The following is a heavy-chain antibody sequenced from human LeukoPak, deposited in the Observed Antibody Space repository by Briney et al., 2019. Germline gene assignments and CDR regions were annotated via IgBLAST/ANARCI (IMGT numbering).Heavy chain of an antibody. CDR1: GGSLSNYD. CDR3: ARDVVAAAGTWDY. D-gene: IGHD6-13*01. Sequence: SETLSLTCTVSGGSLSNYDWSWIRQPAGKGLEWIGRIYTSGSTNYNPSLKSRGTMSVDTAKNQVSLKLSSVAAADTAVYYCARDVVAAAGTWDYWGQGTLVTVS. J-gene: IGHJ4*02. V-gene: IGHV4-4*07. CDR2: IYTSGST.